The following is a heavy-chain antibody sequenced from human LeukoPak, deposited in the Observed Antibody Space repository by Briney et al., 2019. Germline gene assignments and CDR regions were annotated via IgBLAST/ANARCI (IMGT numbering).Heavy chain of an antibody. D-gene: IGHD3-22*01. CDR1: GGSFSGYY. V-gene: IGHV4-34*01. J-gene: IGHJ4*02. Sequence: SETLSLTCAVYGGSFSGYYWSWIRQPPGKGLEWIGEINHSGSTNYNPSLKSRVTISVDTSKNQFSLKLSSVTAADTAVYYCARGDYYDSSGSITYWGQGTLVTVSS. CDR2: INHSGST. CDR3: ARGDYYDSSGSITY.